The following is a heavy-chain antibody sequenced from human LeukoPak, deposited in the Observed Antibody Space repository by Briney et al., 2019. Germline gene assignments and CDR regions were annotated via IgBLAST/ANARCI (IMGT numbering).Heavy chain of an antibody. D-gene: IGHD6-19*01. CDR3: VREGTTVALFDY. Sequence: PGGSLRLSCAASGFTLSGYWMSWVRQAPGKGLEWVANIKQDGSETYYVDPVKGRFTISRDNAKNSPYLQMNSLRAEDTAVYYCVREGTTVALFDYWGQGSLVTVSS. V-gene: IGHV3-7*01. J-gene: IGHJ4*02. CDR1: GFTLSGYW. CDR2: IKQDGSET.